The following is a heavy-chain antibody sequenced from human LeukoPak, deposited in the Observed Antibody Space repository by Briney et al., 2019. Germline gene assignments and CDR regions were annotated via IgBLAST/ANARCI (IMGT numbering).Heavy chain of an antibody. D-gene: IGHD4-17*01. CDR3: ARRGDGDFPFDY. V-gene: IGHV3-7*01. CDR2: INQDGSEK. Sequence: GGSLRLSCEASGFRFGGFWMNWVRQAPGKGPERVANINQDGSEKLYVDSVKGRFTISRDNAKNSLYLQMNSLRAEDTAVYYCARRGDGDFPFDYWGQGTLVTVSS. J-gene: IGHJ4*02. CDR1: GFRFGGFW.